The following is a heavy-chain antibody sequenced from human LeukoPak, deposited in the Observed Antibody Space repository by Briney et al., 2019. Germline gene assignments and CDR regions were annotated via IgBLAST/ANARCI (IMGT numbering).Heavy chain of an antibody. V-gene: IGHV3-23*01. Sequence: GGSLGLSCAASGFTFSSYAMSWVRQAPGKGLEWVSGISGSGDNTYYADSVKGRFTISRDNSKNTLYVQMNSLRAEDTAVYYCAKVGGGDWYYWGQGTLVTVSS. CDR2: ISGSGDNT. CDR3: AKVGGGDWYY. D-gene: IGHD2-21*02. J-gene: IGHJ4*02. CDR1: GFTFSSYA.